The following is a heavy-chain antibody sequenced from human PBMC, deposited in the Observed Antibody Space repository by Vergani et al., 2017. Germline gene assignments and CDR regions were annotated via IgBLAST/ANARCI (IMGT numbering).Heavy chain of an antibody. D-gene: IGHD6-13*01. CDR1: GYTFTSCY. Sequence: QVQLVQSGAEVKKPGASVKVSCKASGYTFTSCYMHWVRQAPGQGLEWMGIINPSGGSTSYAQKFQGRVTMTRDTSTSTVYMELSSLRSEDTAVYYCARDSEDSSAAGLFDYWGQGTLVTVSS. V-gene: IGHV1-46*03. CDR2: INPSGGST. CDR3: ARDSEDSSAAGLFDY. J-gene: IGHJ4*02.